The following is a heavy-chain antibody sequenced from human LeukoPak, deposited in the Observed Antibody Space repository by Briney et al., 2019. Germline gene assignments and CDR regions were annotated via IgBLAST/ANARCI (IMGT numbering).Heavy chain of an antibody. CDR2: ISGSGGST. V-gene: IGHV3-23*01. CDR1: GFTFSSYG. J-gene: IGHJ3*02. Sequence: GGSLRLSCAASGFTFSSYGMSWVRQAPGKGLEWVSAISGSGGSTYYADSVKGRFTISRDNSKNTLYLQMNSLRAEDTAVYYCAKVGSSSWYGFDAFDIWGQGTMVTVSS. D-gene: IGHD6-13*01. CDR3: AKVGSSSWYGFDAFDI.